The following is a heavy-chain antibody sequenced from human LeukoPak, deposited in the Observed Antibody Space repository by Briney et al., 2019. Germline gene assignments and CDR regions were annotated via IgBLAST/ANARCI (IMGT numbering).Heavy chain of an antibody. CDR1: GGTFSSYA. Sequence: GSSVKVSCKASGGTFSSYAISWVRQAPGQGLEWMGGIIPIFGTANYAQKFQGRVTITADESTSTAYMELSSLRSEDTAVYYCAREDRAAAGTYYYYMDVWGKGTTVTVSS. J-gene: IGHJ6*03. CDR3: AREDRAAAGTYYYYMDV. D-gene: IGHD6-13*01. V-gene: IGHV1-69*01. CDR2: IIPIFGTA.